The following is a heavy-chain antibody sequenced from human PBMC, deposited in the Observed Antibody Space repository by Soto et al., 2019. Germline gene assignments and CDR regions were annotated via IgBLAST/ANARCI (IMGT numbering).Heavy chain of an antibody. CDR1: GFTFSSYS. CDR3: ARIRGSSSVYYYGMDV. J-gene: IGHJ6*02. CDR2: ISSSSSSTI. D-gene: IGHD1-26*01. Sequence: GGSLRLSCAASGFTFSSYSMNWVRQAPGKGLEWVSYISSSSSSTIYYADSVKGRFTISRDNAKNSLYLQMNSLRDEDTAVYYCARIRGSSSVYYYGMDVWGQGTTVTVSS. V-gene: IGHV3-48*02.